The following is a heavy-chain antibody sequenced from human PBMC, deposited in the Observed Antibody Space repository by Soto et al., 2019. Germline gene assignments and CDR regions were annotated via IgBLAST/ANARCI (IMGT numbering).Heavy chain of an antibody. Sequence: PGGSLRLSCAASGFTFSSYAMHWVRQAPGKGLEWVAVISYDGANKYYADSVKGRFTISRDNSNNTLFLQMNSLRPEDTALYSCARDPGLAMIVRRGFDIWGQGTMVTVSS. J-gene: IGHJ3*02. CDR1: GFTFSSYA. CDR3: ARDPGLAMIVRRGFDI. CDR2: ISYDGANK. D-gene: IGHD3-22*01. V-gene: IGHV3-30-3*01.